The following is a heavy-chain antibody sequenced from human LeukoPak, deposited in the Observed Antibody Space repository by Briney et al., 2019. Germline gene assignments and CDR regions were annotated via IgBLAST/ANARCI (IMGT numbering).Heavy chain of an antibody. J-gene: IGHJ4*02. D-gene: IGHD3-10*01. V-gene: IGHV3-20*01. CDR2: INWNGGST. Sequence: GRSLRLSCAASGFTFDDYGMSWVRHAPGEGLGWVSGINWNGGSTGYADSVKGRFTISRDNAKNFLYLQMNSLRAEDTALYHCARGRGGSPTAFDYWGQGTLVTVSS. CDR1: GFTFDDYG. CDR3: ARGRGGSPTAFDY.